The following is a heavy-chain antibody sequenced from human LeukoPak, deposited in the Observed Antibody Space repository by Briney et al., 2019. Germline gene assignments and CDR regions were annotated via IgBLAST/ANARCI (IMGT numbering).Heavy chain of an antibody. CDR2: IYTSGST. CDR3: ARGTLYSSSWTGDYYYGMDV. J-gene: IGHJ6*02. V-gene: IGHV4-61*02. CDR1: GGSISSGSYY. D-gene: IGHD6-13*01. Sequence: SETLSLTCTVSGGSISSGSYYWSWIRQPAGKGLEWIGRIYTSGSTNYNPSLKSRVTISEDTSKNQFSLKLSSVTAADTAVYYCARGTLYSSSWTGDYYYGMDVWGQGTKVTVSS.